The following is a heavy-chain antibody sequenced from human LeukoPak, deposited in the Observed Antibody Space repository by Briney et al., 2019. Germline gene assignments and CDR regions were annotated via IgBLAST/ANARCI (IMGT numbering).Heavy chain of an antibody. CDR2: IIPIFGTA. CDR1: GGTFSSYA. J-gene: IGHJ4*02. Sequence: SVKVSCKASGGTFSSYAISWVRQAPGQGLEWMGGIIPIFGTANYAQKFQGRVTITADKSTSTAYMELSSLRSEDTAVYYCASDDYGGNSAYWGQGTLVTVSS. V-gene: IGHV1-69*06. D-gene: IGHD4-23*01. CDR3: ASDDYGGNSAY.